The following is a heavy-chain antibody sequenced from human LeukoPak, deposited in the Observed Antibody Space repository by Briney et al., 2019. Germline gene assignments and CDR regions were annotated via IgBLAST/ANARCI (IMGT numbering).Heavy chain of an antibody. D-gene: IGHD4-23*01. CDR3: ARDLATVATPYFDY. Sequence: ASVKVSCEASGYSFTGYYIHWVRQAPGQGLEWMGWINPNSGGTKYAQKFQGRVSVTRDTSISTVYMELSRLTYDDTAVYYCARDLATVATPYFDYWGQGALVTVSS. CDR1: GYSFTGYY. J-gene: IGHJ4*02. CDR2: INPNSGGT. V-gene: IGHV1-2*02.